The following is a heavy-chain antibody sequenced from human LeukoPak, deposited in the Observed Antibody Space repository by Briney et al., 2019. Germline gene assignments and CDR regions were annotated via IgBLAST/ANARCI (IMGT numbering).Heavy chain of an antibody. CDR3: ARDYDFWSGYPNSLHPFDC. D-gene: IGHD3-3*01. J-gene: IGHJ4*02. CDR1: GFTFSSYS. Sequence: GGSLRLSCAASGFTFSSYSMTWVRQAPGKGLEWVSSISSSSTYIYYADSVKGRFTISRDNARNSLYLQMNSLRAEDTAVYYCARDYDFWSGYPNSLHPFDCWGQGTLVTVSS. CDR2: ISSSSTYI. V-gene: IGHV3-21*01.